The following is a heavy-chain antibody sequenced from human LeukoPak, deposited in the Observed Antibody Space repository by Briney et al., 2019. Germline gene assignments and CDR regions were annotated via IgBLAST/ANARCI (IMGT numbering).Heavy chain of an antibody. J-gene: IGHJ6*03. CDR2: IYHSGST. V-gene: IGHV4-38-2*02. CDR3: ARFSYGSGSQSYYYYMDV. D-gene: IGHD3-10*01. Sequence: SETLSLTCTVSGYSISSGYYWGWIRQPPGKGLEWIGSIYHSGSTYYNPSLKSRVTISVDTSKDQFSLKLSSVTAADTAVYYCARFSYGSGSQSYYYYMDVWGKGTTVTVSS. CDR1: GYSISSGYY.